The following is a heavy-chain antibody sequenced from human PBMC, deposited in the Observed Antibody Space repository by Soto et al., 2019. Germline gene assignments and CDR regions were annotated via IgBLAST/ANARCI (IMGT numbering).Heavy chain of an antibody. Sequence: PGGSLRLSCAASGFTFSSYGMSWVRLAPGKGLEWVSVISDSGGSTYYADSVKGRFTISRDNSKNTLYMQMNSLRAEDTAVYYCAKDFVGTLADCFDYWGQGTLVTVSS. D-gene: IGHD6-19*01. V-gene: IGHV3-23*01. CDR3: AKDFVGTLADCFDY. CDR1: GFTFSSYG. J-gene: IGHJ4*02. CDR2: ISDSGGST.